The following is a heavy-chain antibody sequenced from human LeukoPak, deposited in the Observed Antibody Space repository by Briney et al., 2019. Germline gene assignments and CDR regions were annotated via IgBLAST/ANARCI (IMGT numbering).Heavy chain of an antibody. CDR3: ARHGRFGSGSYRTYFDS. V-gene: IGHV4-39*01. J-gene: IGHJ4*02. D-gene: IGHD3-10*01. Sequence: RSSETLPLTCTVSGGSISSSSYYWGWIRQPPGKGLEWIGCIYYSGSTYYNSSLKSRVTISVDTSRNQFSLKLSSVTAADTAVYYCARHGRFGSGSYRTYFDSWGQGTLVTVSS. CDR1: GGSISSSSYY. CDR2: IYYSGST.